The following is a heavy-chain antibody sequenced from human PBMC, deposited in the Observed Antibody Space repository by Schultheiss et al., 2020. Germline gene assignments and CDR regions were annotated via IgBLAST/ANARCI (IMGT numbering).Heavy chain of an antibody. CDR2: ISDDGSHE. CDR1: GFTFNSHA. J-gene: IGHJ4*02. CDR3: AREDCSSTSCYGFDY. D-gene: IGHD2-2*01. Sequence: GGSLRLSCAASGFTFNSHAIHWVRQAPGKGLEWVAVISDDGSHEYYTDSVKGRFTISRDNSRNTLYLQMNSLRAEDTAVYYCAREDCSSTSCYGFDYWGQGTLVTGSS. V-gene: IGHV3-30*04.